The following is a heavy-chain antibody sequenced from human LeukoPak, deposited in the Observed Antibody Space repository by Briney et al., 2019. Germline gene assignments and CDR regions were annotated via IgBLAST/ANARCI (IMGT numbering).Heavy chain of an antibody. Sequence: GGSLRLSCAASGFVFSSYWMSWVRQAPGKGLEWVAAIKGDESEIYYVDSVKGRFTISRDNTKNSLYLQMNNLRAKDTAVFYCARDVYWGQGTLVTVSS. V-gene: IGHV3-7*04. CDR1: GFVFSSYW. CDR3: ARDVY. CDR2: IKGDESEI. J-gene: IGHJ4*02.